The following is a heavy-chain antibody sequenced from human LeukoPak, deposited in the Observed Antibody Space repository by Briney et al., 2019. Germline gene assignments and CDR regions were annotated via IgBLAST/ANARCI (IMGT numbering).Heavy chain of an antibody. V-gene: IGHV3-9*01. D-gene: IGHD2-2*01. Sequence: GGSLRLSCAASGFTFDDYAMHWVRQAPGKGLEWVSGISWNSGSIGYADPVKGRFTISRDNAKNSLYLQMNSLRAEDTALYYCAKDLLRSSTSCYIDYWGQGTLVTVSS. J-gene: IGHJ4*02. CDR2: ISWNSGSI. CDR3: AKDLLRSSTSCYIDY. CDR1: GFTFDDYA.